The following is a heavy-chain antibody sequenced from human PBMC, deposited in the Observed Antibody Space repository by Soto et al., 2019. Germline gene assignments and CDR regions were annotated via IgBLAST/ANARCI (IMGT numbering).Heavy chain of an antibody. CDR2: ISGSDGST. CDR1: GFTFSSYA. D-gene: IGHD6-13*01. J-gene: IGHJ4*02. V-gene: IGHV3-23*01. Sequence: EVQLLDSGGGLVQPGGSLRLSCAASGFTFSSYAMNWVRQAPGQGLEWVSVISGSDGSTYYADSVKGRFNISRDNSKNTLNLQMNSLRAEDTAVYYCARRSSSWYFDYWGQGTLVTVSS. CDR3: ARRSSSWYFDY.